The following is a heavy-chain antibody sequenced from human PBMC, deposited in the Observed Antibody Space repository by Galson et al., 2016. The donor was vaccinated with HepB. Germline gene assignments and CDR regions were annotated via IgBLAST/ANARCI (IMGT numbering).Heavy chain of an antibody. Sequence: SLILSCAASGFTASTTDMAWVRQAPGKGLECVAVVFTGGTRSYSDSVMGRFTISRDHSTNTLYLQMSSLRTEDTAVYYCARDSGYNEHGGFDNWGQGTLVTVSS. J-gene: IGHJ4*02. CDR3: ARDSGYNEHGGFDN. CDR2: VFTGGTR. CDR1: GFTASTTD. D-gene: IGHD5-24*01. V-gene: IGHV3-66*02.